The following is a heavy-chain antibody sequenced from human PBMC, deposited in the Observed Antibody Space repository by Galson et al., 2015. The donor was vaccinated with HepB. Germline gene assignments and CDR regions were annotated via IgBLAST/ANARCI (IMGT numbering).Heavy chain of an antibody. Sequence: SETLSLTCTVSGDSVTSSNYYWTWIRQSPGQGLEWIANIYYTGSTNYNPSLKSRVTISVDTSKNQFSLKLNSVTAADTAVYYCATYCTKASCLHFNDDGMGVWGQGTTVSVSS. CDR1: GDSVTSSNYY. CDR2: IYYTGST. D-gene: IGHD2-8*01. V-gene: IGHV4-61*01. CDR3: ATYCTKASCLHFNDDGMGV. J-gene: IGHJ6*02.